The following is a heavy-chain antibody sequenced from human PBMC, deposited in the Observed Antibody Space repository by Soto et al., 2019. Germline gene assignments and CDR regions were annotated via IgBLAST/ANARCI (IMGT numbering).Heavy chain of an antibody. CDR3: ARGIGGEQQLVRWFDP. Sequence: KVSCKASGYTFTSYGISWVRQMPGKGLEWMGRIDPSDSYTNYSPSFQGHVTISADKSISTAYLQWSSLKASDTAMYYCARGIGGEQQLVRWFDPWGQGTLVTVSS. D-gene: IGHD6-13*01. CDR2: IDPSDSYT. J-gene: IGHJ5*02. CDR1: GYTFTSYG. V-gene: IGHV5-10-1*01.